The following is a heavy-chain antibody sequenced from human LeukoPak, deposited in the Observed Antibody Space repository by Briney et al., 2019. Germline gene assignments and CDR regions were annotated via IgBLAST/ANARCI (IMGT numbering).Heavy chain of an antibody. Sequence: ASVKVSCKASGYTFTRYYMHWVRQAPGQGLEWMGRINPNSGGTDYAQKFQGRVTMTRDTSVSTAYMELSRLRSDDTAVYYCARVRNWCSGGSCYGFDYWGQGTLVTVSS. D-gene: IGHD2-15*01. CDR3: ARVRNWCSGGSCYGFDY. V-gene: IGHV1-2*06. CDR2: INPNSGGT. J-gene: IGHJ4*02. CDR1: GYTFTRYY.